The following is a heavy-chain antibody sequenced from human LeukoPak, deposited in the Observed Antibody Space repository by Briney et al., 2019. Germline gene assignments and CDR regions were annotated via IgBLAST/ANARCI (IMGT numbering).Heavy chain of an antibody. CDR3: ISGSYFDN. J-gene: IGHJ4*02. Sequence: GGSLRLSCAASGFTFSSYGLHWVRQAPGKGLEWVAFIRYDGINKYYADSVKGRFTISRDNAKNSLYLQMNSLRAEDTAVYYCISGSYFDNWGQGTLVTVSS. V-gene: IGHV3-30*02. D-gene: IGHD2-15*01. CDR2: IRYDGINK. CDR1: GFTFSSYG.